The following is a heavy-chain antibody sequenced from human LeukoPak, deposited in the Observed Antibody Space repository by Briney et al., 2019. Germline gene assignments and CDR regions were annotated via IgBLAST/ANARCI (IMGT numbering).Heavy chain of an antibody. D-gene: IGHD4-17*01. J-gene: IGHJ4*02. Sequence: SETLSLTCTVSGGSISSYYWSWIRQPPGKGLEWIGYIYYSGSTNYNPSLKSRVTISVDTSKNQFPLKLSSVTAADTAVYYCARQDPSFGDSLDYWGQGTLVTVSS. V-gene: IGHV4-59*08. CDR3: ARQDPSFGDSLDY. CDR1: GGSISSYY. CDR2: IYYSGST.